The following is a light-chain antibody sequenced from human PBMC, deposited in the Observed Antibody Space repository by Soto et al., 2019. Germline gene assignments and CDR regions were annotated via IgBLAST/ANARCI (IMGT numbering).Light chain of an antibody. Sequence: QSALTQPPSASGTPGLRVTISCSGSSISNIGSNFVYWYQQLPGTAPKLLIYRNYQRSSGVPDRFSGSKSGTSASLAISGLRSEDEADYYCVTWDDSLSAYVFGTGTKLTVL. CDR3: VTWDDSLSAYV. V-gene: IGLV1-47*01. J-gene: IGLJ1*01. CDR2: RNY. CDR1: SISNIGSNF.